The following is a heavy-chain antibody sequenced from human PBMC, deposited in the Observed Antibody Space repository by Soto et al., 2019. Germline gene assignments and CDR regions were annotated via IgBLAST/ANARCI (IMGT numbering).Heavy chain of an antibody. D-gene: IGHD3-9*01. CDR1: GYTFTSYD. CDR3: ARGPFAEAPGHFDWLLFPGLRFAY. Sequence: GASVKVSCKASGYTFTSYDINWVRQAPGQGLEWMGRMSPNSGNTDYAQSFQGRVFMTRDTSINTAYLELSSLTSDNTAVYYCARGPFAEAPGHFDWLLFPGLRFAYLGQGTLVTVS. J-gene: IGHJ4*02. CDR2: MSPNSGNT. V-gene: IGHV1-8*01.